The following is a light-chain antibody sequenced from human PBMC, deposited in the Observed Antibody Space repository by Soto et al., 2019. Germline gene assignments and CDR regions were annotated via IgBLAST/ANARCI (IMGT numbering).Light chain of an antibody. J-gene: IGLJ2*01. CDR3: CSYAGSYTRI. CDR2: DVS. CDR1: SSDVGAYDY. V-gene: IGLV2-11*01. Sequence: QSALTQPRSVSGSPGQSVTISCTGTSSDVGAYDYVSWYQHHPGKAPKLMIYDVSKRPSGVPDRFSGPKSGHTASLTISGLQAEDESDYYCCSYAGSYTRIFGGGTKLTVL.